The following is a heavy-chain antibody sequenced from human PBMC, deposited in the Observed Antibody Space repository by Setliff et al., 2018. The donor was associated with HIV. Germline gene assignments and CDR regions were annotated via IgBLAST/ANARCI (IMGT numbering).Heavy chain of an antibody. V-gene: IGHV4-39*01. CDR3: ASPGGDSSGWTRGFDY. Sequence: SETLSLPCTVSGGSISSSSYYWGWIRQPPGKGPEWIGSIYYSGSTYYNPSLKGRVTISVDTSKNQFSLKLSSVTAADTAVYYCASPGGDSSGWTRGFDYWGQGTLVTVSS. CDR2: IYYSGST. D-gene: IGHD6-19*01. CDR1: GGSISSSSYY. J-gene: IGHJ4*02.